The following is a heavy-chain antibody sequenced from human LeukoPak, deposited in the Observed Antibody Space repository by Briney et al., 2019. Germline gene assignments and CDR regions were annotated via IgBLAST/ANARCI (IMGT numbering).Heavy chain of an antibody. D-gene: IGHD4-17*01. CDR3: ARGDYGDSDY. Sequence: SETLSLTCTVSGGPLSSFYWSWIRQSPGKGLEWIGYNYYSGSANYNPSLKSRVTISVDASKNQFSLKLSSVTAADTAVYYCARGDYGDSDYWGQGILVTVSS. V-gene: IGHV4-59*01. CDR1: GGPLSSFY. J-gene: IGHJ4*02. CDR2: NYYSGSA.